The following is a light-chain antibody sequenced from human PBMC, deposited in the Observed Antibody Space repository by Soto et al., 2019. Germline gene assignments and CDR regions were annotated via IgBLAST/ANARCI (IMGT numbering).Light chain of an antibody. CDR3: QQYNNWPALT. Sequence: EIVMTQSPATLSVSPGERATLSCRASQSVRSNLAWYQQRPGQAPRLLIYGASTRATGIPARFSGSGSGTEFXXXXXXXXXXXXAXYYCQQYNNWPALTFGGGTKVEIK. V-gene: IGKV3-15*01. CDR1: QSVRSN. J-gene: IGKJ4*01. CDR2: GAS.